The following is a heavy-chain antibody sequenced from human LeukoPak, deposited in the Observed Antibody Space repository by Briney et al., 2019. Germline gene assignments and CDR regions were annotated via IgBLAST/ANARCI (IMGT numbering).Heavy chain of an antibody. CDR3: FTGSELYYDF. Sequence: AGGSLRLSCVASGFPFTRNAMHWVRQAPGKGLEWVAVTSPDGSEQYYADSVKGRFTISRDNSKNTVFLQMDSLTTEETALYSRFTGSELYYDFGGQGTLVTVSS. CDR2: TSPDGSEQ. V-gene: IGHV3-30*01. J-gene: IGHJ4*02. D-gene: IGHD2-8*01. CDR1: GFPFTRNA.